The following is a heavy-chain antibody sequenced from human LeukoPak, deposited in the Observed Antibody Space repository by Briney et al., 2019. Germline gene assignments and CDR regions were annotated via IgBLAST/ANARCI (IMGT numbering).Heavy chain of an antibody. D-gene: IGHD4-17*01. CDR1: RFTFSTYT. Sequence: GGSLRLSCAASRFTFSTYTMDWVRQAPGKGLEWVSSISSSSSYIYYADSVKGRFTISRDNAKNSLYLQMNTLRAEDTAVYYCARDRTTVTTFDYWGQGTLVTVSS. J-gene: IGHJ4*02. CDR3: ARDRTTVTTFDY. V-gene: IGHV3-21*01. CDR2: ISSSSSYI.